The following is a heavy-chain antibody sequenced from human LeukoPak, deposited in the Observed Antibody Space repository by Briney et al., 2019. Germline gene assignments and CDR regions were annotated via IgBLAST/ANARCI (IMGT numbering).Heavy chain of an antibody. V-gene: IGHV4-34*01. CDR3: ARHSRWLQFTFDY. D-gene: IGHD5-24*01. CDR1: GGSFSGYY. Sequence: SETLSLTCAVYGGSFSGYYWSWIRQPPGKGLEWIGEINHSGSTNYNPSLKSRVTISVDTSKNRFSLKLSSVTAADTAVYYCARHSRWLQFTFDYWGQGTLVTVSS. CDR2: INHSGST. J-gene: IGHJ4*02.